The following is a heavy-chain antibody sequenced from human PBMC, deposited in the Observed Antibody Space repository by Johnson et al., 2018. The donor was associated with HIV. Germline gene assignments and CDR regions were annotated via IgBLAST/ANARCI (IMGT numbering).Heavy chain of an antibody. CDR1: GFTFSSYA. J-gene: IGHJ3*02. CDR2: ISGSGGST. D-gene: IGHD3-16*01. CDR3: AKVGDSPDAFDI. V-gene: IGHV3-23*04. Sequence: VQLVESGGGVVQPGRSLRLSCAASGFTFSSYAMSWVRQAPGKGLEWVSAISGSGGSTYYADSVKGRLTISRDNSKNTLYLQRNSLRAEDTAVYYCAKVGDSPDAFDIWGQGTMVTVSS.